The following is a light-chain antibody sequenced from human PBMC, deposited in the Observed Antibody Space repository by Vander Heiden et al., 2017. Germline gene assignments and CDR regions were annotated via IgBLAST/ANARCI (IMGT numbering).Light chain of an antibody. CDR3: QQYYSPLWT. CDR1: QSVLHSSNNKNY. V-gene: IGKV4-1*01. J-gene: IGKJ1*01. Sequence: DIVMTQSPDSLAVSLVERATINCKSSQSVLHSSNNKNYLAWYQQKAGQPPKLLIYWASTRESGVPDRFSGSGSGTDFTLTISSLQAEDVAVYYCQQYYSPLWTFGLGTKVEIK. CDR2: WAS.